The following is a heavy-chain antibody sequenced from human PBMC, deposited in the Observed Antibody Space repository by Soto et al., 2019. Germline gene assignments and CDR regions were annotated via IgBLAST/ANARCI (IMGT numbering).Heavy chain of an antibody. CDR3: VAGPDHAKSAY. V-gene: IGHV4-59*11. CDR2: GLRHEFV. Sequence: QVQLQESGPGLVKPSETLSLNCTVSGGSITDLYLSWTRQPPGKGLEWIGYGLRHEFVGTNPSLTNRVTISVDMSKRQFSLRLNSVTAADTAVYFCVAGPDHAKSAYWGQGTLVTVSS. CDR1: GGSITDLY. J-gene: IGHJ4*01.